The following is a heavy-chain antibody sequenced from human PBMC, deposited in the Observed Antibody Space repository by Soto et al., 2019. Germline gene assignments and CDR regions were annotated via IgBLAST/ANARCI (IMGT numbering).Heavy chain of an antibody. CDR3: ARVYDTMVRGVRSGYYYYYYGMDV. V-gene: IGHV4-4*07. D-gene: IGHD3-10*01. J-gene: IGHJ6*01. CDR1: GGSISSYY. Sequence: SETLSLTCTVSGGSISSYYWSWIRQPAGKGLEWIGRIYTSGSTNYNPSLKSRVTMSVDTSKNQFSLKLSSVTAADTAVYYCARVYDTMVRGVRSGYYYYYYGMDVWGQVTTVAVSS. CDR2: IYTSGST.